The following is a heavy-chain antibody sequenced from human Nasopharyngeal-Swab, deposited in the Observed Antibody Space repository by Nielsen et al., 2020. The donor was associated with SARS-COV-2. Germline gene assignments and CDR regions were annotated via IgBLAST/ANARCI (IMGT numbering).Heavy chain of an antibody. CDR2: ISSGGRTQ. J-gene: IGHJ4*02. CDR3: AKESSTYYYDN. Sequence: GGSLRLSCVASGLTFSNAAMNWVRQAPGKGLEWVAIISSGGRTQVYADSVEGRFTISRDDPENTLYLQMNSLRPEDTAVYYCAKESSTYYYDNWGQGTLVTVSS. D-gene: IGHD2-2*01. V-gene: IGHV3-30*18. CDR1: GLTFSNAA.